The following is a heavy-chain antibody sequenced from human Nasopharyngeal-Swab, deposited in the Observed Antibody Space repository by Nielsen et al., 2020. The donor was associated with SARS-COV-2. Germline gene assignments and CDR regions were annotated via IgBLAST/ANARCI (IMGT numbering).Heavy chain of an antibody. Sequence: GESLKISCAASGFTFSSYAMSWVRQAPGEGLEWVSAISGSGGSTYYADSVKGRFTISRDNSKNTLYLQMNSLRAEDTAVYYCAKGGLRGYFDYWGQGTLVTVSS. CDR1: GFTFSSYA. J-gene: IGHJ4*02. V-gene: IGHV3-23*01. D-gene: IGHD3-16*01. CDR3: AKGGLRGYFDY. CDR2: ISGSGGST.